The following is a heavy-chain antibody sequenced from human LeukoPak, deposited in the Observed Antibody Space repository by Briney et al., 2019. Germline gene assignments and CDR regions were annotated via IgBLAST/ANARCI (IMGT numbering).Heavy chain of an antibody. Sequence: GGSLSLSCAASGITFNTYWMHWVRQAPGKGLVWVSRIRGDGRDTSYADSVKGRFTISRDNAKNTLYLQMNSLTADDTAVYYCARDLILGSGSLDYWGQGSLVTVSS. V-gene: IGHV3-74*01. CDR3: ARDLILGSGSLDY. CDR2: IRGDGRDT. D-gene: IGHD3-10*01. J-gene: IGHJ4*02. CDR1: GITFNTYW.